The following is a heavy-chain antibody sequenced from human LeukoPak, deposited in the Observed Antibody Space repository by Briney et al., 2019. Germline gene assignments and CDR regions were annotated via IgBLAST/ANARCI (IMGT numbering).Heavy chain of an antibody. V-gene: IGHV4-39*01. CDR3: ARHGNDILAPDGFDI. CDR2: MYYSGST. CDR1: GGSISSSSYY. D-gene: IGHD3-9*01. J-gene: IGHJ3*02. Sequence: SETLSLTCTVSGGSISSSSYYWGWIRQPPGKGLEWIGSMYYSGSTYYNQSLKSRVTISVDTSKNQFSLKLSSVTAADMAVYYCARHGNDILAPDGFDIWGQGTMVTVSS.